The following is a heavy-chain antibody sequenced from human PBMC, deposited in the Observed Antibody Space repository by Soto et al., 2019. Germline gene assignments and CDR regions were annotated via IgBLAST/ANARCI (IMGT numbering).Heavy chain of an antibody. V-gene: IGHV4-31*03. CDR2: IYYSGST. CDR3: ARDKFWGYSSSSGFDP. J-gene: IGHJ5*02. CDR1: GGSISSGGYY. Sequence: QVQLQESGPGLVKPSQTLSLTCTVSGGSISSGGYYWSWIRQHPGKGLEWFGYIYYSGSTYYNPSLKCRVTISVDTSKNQFSLKLSSVTAADTAVYYCARDKFWGYSSSSGFDPWGQGTLVTVSS. D-gene: IGHD6-6*01.